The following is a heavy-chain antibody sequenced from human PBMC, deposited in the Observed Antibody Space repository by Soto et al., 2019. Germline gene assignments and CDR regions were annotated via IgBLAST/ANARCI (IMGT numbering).Heavy chain of an antibody. CDR3: AKDQVSYGDYPLNYFDY. D-gene: IGHD4-17*01. CDR2: ISYDGSNK. V-gene: IGHV3-30*18. CDR1: GFTFSSYG. Sequence: QVQLVESGGGVVQPGRSLRLSCAASGFTFSSYGMHWVRQAPGRGLEWVAVISYDGSNKYYADSVKGRFTISRDNSKNTLYLQMNSLRAEDTAVYYCAKDQVSYGDYPLNYFDYWGQGTLVTVSS. J-gene: IGHJ4*02.